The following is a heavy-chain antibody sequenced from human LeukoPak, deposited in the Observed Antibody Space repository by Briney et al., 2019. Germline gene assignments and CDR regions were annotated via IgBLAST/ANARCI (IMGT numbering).Heavy chain of an antibody. CDR1: GVSLGTYGGG. CDR2: IYWNDDE. D-gene: IGHD1-1*01. V-gene: IGHV2-5*01. J-gene: IGHJ4*02. Sequence: ESGPTLVKPTQTLTLHRTFSGVSLGTYGGGVGWVRQPPGKGLQWLALIYWNDDERYSPPLKTRLTITKDTSKNQVVLTMTNMDPVDTATYFCAHVQQLAPRFDVWGQGTLVTVSS. CDR3: AHVQQLAPRFDV.